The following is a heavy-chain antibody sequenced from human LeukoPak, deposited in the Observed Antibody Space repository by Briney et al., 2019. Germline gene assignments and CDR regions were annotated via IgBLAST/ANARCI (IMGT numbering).Heavy chain of an antibody. CDR1: GGSFSGYY. J-gene: IGHJ6*02. V-gene: IGHV4-34*01. Sequence: SETLSLTCAVYGGSFSGYYWSWIRQPPGKGLEWIGEINHSGSTNYNPSLKSRVTISVDTSKNQFSLKLSSVTAADTAWYFCSRNDCPLGVTSPRELNYYHYGMDVWGQRTTVTVSS. D-gene: IGHD4-11*01. CDR2: INHSGST. CDR3: SRNDCPLGVTSPRELNYYHYGMDV.